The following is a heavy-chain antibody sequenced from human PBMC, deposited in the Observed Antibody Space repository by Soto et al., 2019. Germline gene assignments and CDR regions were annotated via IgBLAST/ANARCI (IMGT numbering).Heavy chain of an antibody. J-gene: IGHJ5*02. CDR1: GFSLITSVVG. CDR2: IYGDDDK. V-gene: IGHV2-5*02. D-gene: IGHD2-2*01. Sequence: QITLKESGPTLVKPTQTLTLTCTFSGFSLITSVVGVGWIRQPPGKALEWLELIYGDDDKRYSPSLKSRLTLNKETSKNQVVLTMTKMDPVDTATYYCAHRLFGYCSSTSCYAGGQKSFDPWGKGTLVTVSS. CDR3: AHRLFGYCSSTSCYAGGQKSFDP.